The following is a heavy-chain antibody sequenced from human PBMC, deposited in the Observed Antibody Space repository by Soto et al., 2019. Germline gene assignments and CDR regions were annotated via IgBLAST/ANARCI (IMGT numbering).Heavy chain of an antibody. CDR1: GGSISNGYYY. J-gene: IGHJ4*02. V-gene: IGHV4-31*03. Sequence: QVQLQESGPGLVKPSQTLSLTCTVSGGSISNGYYYWSWVRQNPGKGLEWIGHIYHSGRTYYNPPLKSRVTXSXEXXKNQFSLNLSSVTAADTAVYYCARWVEVSLDYFDSWGQGTPVTVSS. CDR2: IYHSGRT. CDR3: ARWVEVSLDYFDS. D-gene: IGHD2-15*01.